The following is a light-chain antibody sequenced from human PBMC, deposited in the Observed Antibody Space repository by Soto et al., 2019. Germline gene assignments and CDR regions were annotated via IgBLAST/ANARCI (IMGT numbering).Light chain of an antibody. J-gene: IGKJ4*01. CDR3: QKYNSAPLT. V-gene: IGKV1-27*01. CDR1: QGITNY. Sequence: DIQMTQSPSSLSASVGARVTIACRASQGITNYLAWYQQKPGKVPKLLIYAASNLQSGVPYRFSGTGSGTDFTLTISRLQPEDVATYYCQKYNSAPLTFGGGTKVEIK. CDR2: AAS.